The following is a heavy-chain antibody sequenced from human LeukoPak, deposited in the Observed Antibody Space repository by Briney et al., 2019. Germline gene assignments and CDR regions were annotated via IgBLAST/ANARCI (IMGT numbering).Heavy chain of an antibody. CDR1: GFTVSAYA. CDR2: IYDDNT. CDR3: AARKVRGVWFYLDY. J-gene: IGHJ4*02. D-gene: IGHD3-10*01. V-gene: IGHV3-23*01. Sequence: PGGSLRLSCAASGFTVSAYAMAWVRQAPGKGLEWVSTIYDDNTYYADSVKGRFAISTDNSKNTLYLQMNSLRVEDTAVYFCAARKVRGVWFYLDYWGQGTLVTASS.